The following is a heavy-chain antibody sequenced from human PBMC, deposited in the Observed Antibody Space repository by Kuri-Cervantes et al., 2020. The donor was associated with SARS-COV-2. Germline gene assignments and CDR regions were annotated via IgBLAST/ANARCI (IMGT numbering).Heavy chain of an antibody. CDR1: GFTFSSYA. Sequence: GGSLRLSCAASGFTFSSYAMSWVRRAPGKGLEWVSAISGSGGSTYYADSVKGRFTISRDNAKNSLSLQMNSLRAEDTAVYYCTRYSYYDGAGYRQDAFDMWGQGTMVTVSS. CDR3: TRYSYYDGAGYRQDAFDM. J-gene: IGHJ3*02. CDR2: ISGSGGST. D-gene: IGHD3-22*01. V-gene: IGHV3-23*01.